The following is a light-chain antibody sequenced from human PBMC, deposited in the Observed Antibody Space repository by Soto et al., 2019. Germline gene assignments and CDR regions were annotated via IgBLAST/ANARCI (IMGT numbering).Light chain of an antibody. CDR1: QDISTW. V-gene: IGKV1D-12*01. Sequence: DIPMTQSPSSVSASVGDRVTITCRASQDISTWLVWYQQKPGRAPKLLIHAASTLQSGVPTRFSGSGSGTDFSLTISSLQPEDYATYYCQQANSFPYTFGQGTKLDI. CDR3: QQANSFPYT. J-gene: IGKJ2*01. CDR2: AAS.